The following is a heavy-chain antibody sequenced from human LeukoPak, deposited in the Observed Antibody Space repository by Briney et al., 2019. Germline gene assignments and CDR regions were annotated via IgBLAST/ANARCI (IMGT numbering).Heavy chain of an antibody. D-gene: IGHD6-13*01. Sequence: SETLSLTCTVSGGSISSYYWSWIRQPPGKGLEWIGEINHSGSTNYNPSLKSRVTISVDTSKNQFSLKLSSVTAADTAVYYCARGYSRFDYWGQGTLVTVSS. V-gene: IGHV4-34*01. CDR3: ARGYSRFDY. J-gene: IGHJ4*02. CDR2: INHSGST. CDR1: GGSISSYY.